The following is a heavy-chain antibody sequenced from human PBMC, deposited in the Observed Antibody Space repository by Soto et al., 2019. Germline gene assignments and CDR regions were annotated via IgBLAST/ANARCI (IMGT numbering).Heavy chain of an antibody. CDR1: GGSISSGGYY. CDR2: IYYSGST. J-gene: IGHJ4*02. D-gene: IGHD3-10*01. Sequence: SETPSLTCTVSGGSISSGGYYWSWIRQHPGKGLEWIGYIYYSGSTYYNPSLKSRVTISVDTSKNQFSLKLSSVTAADTAVYYCARDSHYGSGSYDLWGQGTLVTVSS. V-gene: IGHV4-31*03. CDR3: ARDSHYGSGSYDL.